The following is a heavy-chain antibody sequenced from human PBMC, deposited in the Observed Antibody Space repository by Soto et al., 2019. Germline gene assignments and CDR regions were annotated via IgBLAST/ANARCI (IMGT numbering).Heavy chain of an antibody. J-gene: IGHJ2*01. CDR2: INPSGGST. CDR3: ARDQEYYYDSSGYKYWYFDL. CDR1: GYTFTSYY. D-gene: IGHD3-22*01. Sequence: QVQLVQSGAEVKKPGASVKVSCKASGYTFTSYYMHWVRQAPGQGLEWMGIINPSGGSTSYAQKFKGRVTMTRDTSTSTVYMELRSLRSEDTAVYYCARDQEYYYDSSGYKYWYFDLWGRGTLVTVSS. V-gene: IGHV1-46*03.